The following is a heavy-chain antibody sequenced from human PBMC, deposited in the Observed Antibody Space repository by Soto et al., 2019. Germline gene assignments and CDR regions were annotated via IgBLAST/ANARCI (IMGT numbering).Heavy chain of an antibody. D-gene: IGHD6-19*01. V-gene: IGHV3-23*01. CDR2: ISGDDGSG. Sequence: PGGSLRLSCVASGVTFTTNAMDWVRQAPGKGLEWVSFISGDDGSGNYADSVKGRFTISRDNSKNTLYLQMNSLRAEDTAIYYCVQEDSAWKSRGSFDIWGRGTMVTVSS. J-gene: IGHJ3*02. CDR3: VQEDSAWKSRGSFDI. CDR1: GVTFTTNA.